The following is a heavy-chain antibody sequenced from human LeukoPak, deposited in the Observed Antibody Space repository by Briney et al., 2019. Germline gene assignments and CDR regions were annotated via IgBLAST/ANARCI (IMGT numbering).Heavy chain of an antibody. V-gene: IGHV3-30*02. CDR2: IRYDGSNK. CDR1: GFTFSSYS. Sequence: GGSLRLSCAASGFTFSSYSRNWVRQAPGKGLEWVAFIRYDGSNKYYADSVKGRFTISRDNSKNTLYLQMNSLRAEDTAVYYCAKERIAAAFLNYWGQGTLVTVSS. J-gene: IGHJ4*02. D-gene: IGHD6-13*01. CDR3: AKERIAAAFLNY.